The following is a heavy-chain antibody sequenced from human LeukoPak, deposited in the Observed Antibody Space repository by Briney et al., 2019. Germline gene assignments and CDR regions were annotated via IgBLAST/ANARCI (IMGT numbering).Heavy chain of an antibody. J-gene: IGHJ4*02. CDR3: AKAGGCSGGSCYFDY. CDR2: ISWNSGSI. V-gene: IGHV3-9*01. D-gene: IGHD2-15*01. CDR1: GFTFDDYA. Sequence: GGSLRLPCAASGFTFDDYAMHWVRQAPGKGLEWVSGISWNSGSIGYADSVKGRLTISRDNAKNSLYLQMNSLRAEDTALYYCAKAGGCSGGSCYFDYWGQGTLVTVSS.